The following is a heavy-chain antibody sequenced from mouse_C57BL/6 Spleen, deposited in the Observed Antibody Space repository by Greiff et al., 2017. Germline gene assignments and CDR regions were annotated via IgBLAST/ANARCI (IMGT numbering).Heavy chain of an antibody. J-gene: IGHJ1*03. CDR1: GYTFTDYY. CDR3: ARFFITTVGYFDV. V-gene: IGHV1-76*01. Sequence: QVQLQQSGAELVRPGASVKLSCKASGYTFTDYYINWVKQRPGQGLEWIARIYPGSGNTYYNEKFKGKATLTAEKSSSTAYMQLSSLTSEDSAVYFCARFFITTVGYFDVWGTGTTVTVSS. CDR2: IYPGSGNT. D-gene: IGHD1-1*01.